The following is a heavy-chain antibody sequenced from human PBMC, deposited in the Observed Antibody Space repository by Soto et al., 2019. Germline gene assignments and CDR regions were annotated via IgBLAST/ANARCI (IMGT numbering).Heavy chain of an antibody. Sequence: LRLSCAAAEFTFSTYAMTWVRQAPGRGLQWVATISDSGDITYYADSVKGRFTISRDNSRNTLYLQMNNLRAEDTALYYCAKPWVPSIKDRPPRFDYWGRGTLVPVSP. CDR1: EFTFSTYA. D-gene: IGHD6-6*01. V-gene: IGHV3-23*01. J-gene: IGHJ4*02. CDR2: ISDSGDIT. CDR3: AKPWVPSIKDRPPRFDY.